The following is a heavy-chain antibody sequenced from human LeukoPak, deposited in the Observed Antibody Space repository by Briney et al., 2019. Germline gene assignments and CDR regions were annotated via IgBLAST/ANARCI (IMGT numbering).Heavy chain of an antibody. J-gene: IGHJ5*02. CDR1: GGTFSSYA. CDR3: ARNPGGDIVVVPAAILFGWFDP. CDR2: IIPIFGTA. Sequence: SVKVSCKASGGTFSSYAISWVRQAPGQGLEWMGGIIPIFGTANYAQKFQGRVTITADESTSTAYIELSSLRSEDTAVYYCARNPGGDIVVVPAAILFGWFDPWGQGTLVTVSS. D-gene: IGHD2-2*01. V-gene: IGHV1-69*01.